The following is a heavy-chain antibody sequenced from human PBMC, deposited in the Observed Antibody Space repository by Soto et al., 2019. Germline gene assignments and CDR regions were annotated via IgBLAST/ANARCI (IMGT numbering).Heavy chain of an antibody. Sequence: QVQLVHSGAEVKKPGSSVKVSCKASGGTFSSYTISWVRQAPGQGLEWMGRIIPILGIANYAQKFQGRVTITADKSTSTAYMELSSLRSEDTTVYYCARAAEDYYYYGMDVWGQGTTVTVSS. CDR1: GGTFSSYT. CDR2: IIPILGIA. J-gene: IGHJ6*02. CDR3: ARAAEDYYYYGMDV. V-gene: IGHV1-69*02.